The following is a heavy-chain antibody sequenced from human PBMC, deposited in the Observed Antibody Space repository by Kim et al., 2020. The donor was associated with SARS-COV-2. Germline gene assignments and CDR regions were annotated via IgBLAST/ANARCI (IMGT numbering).Heavy chain of an antibody. CDR3: ARGDEKLVRDYYYGMDV. CDR2: INAGNGNT. Sequence: ASVKVSCKASGYTFTSYAMHWVRQAPGQRLEWMGWINAGNGNTKYSQKFQGRVTITRDTSASTAYMELSSLRSEDTAVYYCARGDEKLVRDYYYGMDVWGQGTTVTGSS. V-gene: IGHV1-3*01. J-gene: IGHJ6*02. CDR1: GYTFTSYA. D-gene: IGHD6-13*01.